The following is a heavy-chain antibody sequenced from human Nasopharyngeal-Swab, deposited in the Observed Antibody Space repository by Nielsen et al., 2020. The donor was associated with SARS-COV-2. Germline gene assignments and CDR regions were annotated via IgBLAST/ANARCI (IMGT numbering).Heavy chain of an antibody. CDR3: TRDRGSGYFDS. CDR1: GYTFIGYY. CDR2: FNPNSGGT. J-gene: IGHJ4*02. D-gene: IGHD3-3*01. Sequence: ASVKVSCKTSGYTFIGYYIHWVRQAPGQGLEWMGRFNPNSGGTNYAQELQGRVTMTGDTSISTAYMELGRVRSDDTAMYYCTRDRGSGYFDSWGQGTLVIVSS. V-gene: IGHV1-2*06.